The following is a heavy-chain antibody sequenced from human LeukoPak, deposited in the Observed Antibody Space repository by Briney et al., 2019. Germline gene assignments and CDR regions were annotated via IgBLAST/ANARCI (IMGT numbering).Heavy chain of an antibody. V-gene: IGHV1-69*04. CDR2: IIPILGIA. CDR3: ARGGMITFGGVIVSSYFDY. J-gene: IGHJ4*02. Sequence: GASVKVSCKASGGTFSSYAISWVRQAPGQGLEWMGRIIPILGIANYAQKFQGRVTITADKSTSTAYMELSSLRSEDTAVYYCARGGMITFGGVIVSSYFDYWGQGTLVTVSS. D-gene: IGHD3-16*02. CDR1: GGTFSSYA.